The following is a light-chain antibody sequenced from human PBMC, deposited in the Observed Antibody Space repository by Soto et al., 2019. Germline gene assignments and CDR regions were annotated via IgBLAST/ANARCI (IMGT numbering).Light chain of an antibody. Sequence: EVRVSQSPSTLSVSTGEGATLSCRASQSISFNLAWYQQKPGQAPRLLIHGASSRATGIPDRFSGCGSGTEFTLTISSLQSEDFAVYCCQQYSNWPVTFGQGTKVAIK. CDR2: GAS. J-gene: IGKJ1*01. CDR3: QQYSNWPVT. CDR1: QSISFN. V-gene: IGKV3D-15*01.